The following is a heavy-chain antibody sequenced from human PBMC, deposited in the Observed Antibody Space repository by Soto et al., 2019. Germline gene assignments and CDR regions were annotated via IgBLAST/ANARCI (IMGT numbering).Heavy chain of an antibody. V-gene: IGHV4-4*02. CDR1: GGSISSSNL. CDR2: IYHSGST. D-gene: IGHD3-9*01. J-gene: IGHJ6*02. CDR3: ARDLHYDILTGLHYGMDV. Sequence: KSSETLSLTCAVSGGSISSSNLWSCVRQPPGKGLEWIGEIYHSGSTNYNPSLKSRVTISVDKSKNQFSLKLSSVTAADTAVYYCARDLHYDILTGLHYGMDVWGQGTTVTVSS.